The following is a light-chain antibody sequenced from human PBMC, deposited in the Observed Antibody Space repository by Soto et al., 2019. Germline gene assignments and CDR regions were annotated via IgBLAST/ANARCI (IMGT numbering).Light chain of an antibody. CDR3: QQYGSSPRT. Sequence: EIVLTQSPGTLSLSPGERATLSCRASQSVSSNYLAWYQQRPGQGPRLLVSGASTRATGIPDRFSGSGSGTDFTLTISRLEPEDFAVYYCQQYGSSPRTFGQGTKVEIK. CDR1: QSVSSNY. V-gene: IGKV3-20*01. CDR2: GAS. J-gene: IGKJ1*01.